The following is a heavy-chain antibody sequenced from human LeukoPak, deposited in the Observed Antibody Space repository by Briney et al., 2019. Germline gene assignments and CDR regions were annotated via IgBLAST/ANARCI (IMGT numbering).Heavy chain of an antibody. CDR2: IIPIFGTA. J-gene: IGHJ4*02. D-gene: IGHD6-13*01. Sequence: SVKVSCKASGFTFNAYYIHWVRQAPGQGLEWMGGIIPIFGTANYAQKFQGRVTITADESTSTAYMELSSLRSEDTAVYYCAIQRRLAAGTFDYWGQGTLVTVSS. CDR1: GFTFNAYY. V-gene: IGHV1-69*13. CDR3: AIQRRLAAGTFDY.